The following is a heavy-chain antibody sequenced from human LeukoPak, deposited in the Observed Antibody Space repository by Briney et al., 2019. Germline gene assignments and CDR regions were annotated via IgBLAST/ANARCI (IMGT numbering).Heavy chain of an antibody. CDR3: AREGYSISSYYKDV. D-gene: IGHD6-6*01. CDR2: IKQDGSEK. CDR1: GFTFSSYW. Sequence: GGSPRLSCAASGFTFSSYWMSWVRQAPGKGLEWVANIKQDGSEKYYVDSVKGRFTISRDNAKNSLYLQMNSLRAEDTAVYYCAREGYSISSYYKDVWGKGTTVTVSS. J-gene: IGHJ6*03. V-gene: IGHV3-7*01.